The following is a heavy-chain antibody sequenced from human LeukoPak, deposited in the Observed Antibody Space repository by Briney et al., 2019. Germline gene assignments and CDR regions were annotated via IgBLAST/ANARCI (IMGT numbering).Heavy chain of an antibody. CDR1: GDSTSSSTYY. J-gene: IGHJ4*02. CDR3: ARGRGYSYGYPRSQFFDY. D-gene: IGHD5-18*01. V-gene: IGHV4-39*07. CDR2: INHSGST. Sequence: PSETLSLTCTVSGDSTSSSTYYWDWIRQAPGKGLEWIGEINHSGSTNYNPSLKSRVTISVDTSKNQFSLKLSSVTAADTAVYYCARGRGYSYGYPRSQFFDYWGQGTLVTVSS.